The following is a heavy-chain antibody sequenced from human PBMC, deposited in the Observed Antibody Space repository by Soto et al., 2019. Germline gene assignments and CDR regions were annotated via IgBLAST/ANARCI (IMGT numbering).Heavy chain of an antibody. CDR2: IYSSGST. V-gene: IGHV4-61*01. Sequence: QVQLQESCPGLVKPSETLSLTCSVSGGSVRSGSYYWNWIRQPPGKGLEWIGYIYSSGSTNYNPSLKSRVSISLDTSKNQFSLKLNSVTAADTAVYYCARDEGLLRTAYWGQGTLVTVSS. J-gene: IGHJ4*02. D-gene: IGHD4-17*01. CDR3: ARDEGLLRTAY. CDR1: GGSVRSGSYY.